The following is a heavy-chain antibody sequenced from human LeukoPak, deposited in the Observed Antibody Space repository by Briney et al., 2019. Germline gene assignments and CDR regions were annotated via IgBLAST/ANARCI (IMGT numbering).Heavy chain of an antibody. CDR1: GFTFSSYA. CDR3: AKDRDSGSYNWFDP. J-gene: IGHJ5*02. V-gene: IGHV3-23*01. CDR2: ISGSGDST. D-gene: IGHD1-26*01. Sequence: PGGSLRLSCAASGFTFSSYAMSWVRQAPGKGLEWVSGISGSGDSTYYADSVKGRFTISRDNSKNTLYLQMNSLRAADTAVYYCAKDRDSGSYNWFDPRGQGTLVTVSS.